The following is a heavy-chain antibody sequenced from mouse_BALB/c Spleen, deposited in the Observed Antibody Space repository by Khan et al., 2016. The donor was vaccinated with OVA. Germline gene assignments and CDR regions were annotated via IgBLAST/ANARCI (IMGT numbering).Heavy chain of an antibody. D-gene: IGHD1-1*01. J-gene: IGHJ1*01. CDR2: IYYSGTV. CDR3: ARDYCSLYWYLDV. V-gene: IGHV3-5*02. CDR1: GISITSGNYR. Sequence: VQLKESGPGLVKPSQTVSLTCTVTGISITSGNYRWIWIRQFPGNKLEWIGNIYYSGTVTSNPFLTSRTTITKDTSKNQFFHEMNSLTAEDTATYYGARDYCSLYWYLDVWGAGTTVTVSS.